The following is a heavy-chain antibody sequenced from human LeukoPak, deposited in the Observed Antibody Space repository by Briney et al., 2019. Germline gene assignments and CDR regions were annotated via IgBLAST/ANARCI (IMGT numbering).Heavy chain of an antibody. V-gene: IGHV3-64D*09. CDR1: GFTFSSYA. Sequence: PGGSLRLSCSASGFTFSSYAMHWVRQAPGKGLEYVSAISSNGGSTYYADSVKGRFTISRDNSKNTLYLQMSSLRAEDTAVYYCVKPGVVVTAGQASDIWGQGPMV. D-gene: IGHD2-21*02. J-gene: IGHJ3*02. CDR2: ISSNGGST. CDR3: VKPGVVVTAGQASDI.